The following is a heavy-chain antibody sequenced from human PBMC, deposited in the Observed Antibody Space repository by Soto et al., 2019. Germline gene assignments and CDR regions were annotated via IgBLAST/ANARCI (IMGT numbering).Heavy chain of an antibody. J-gene: IGHJ5*02. CDR2: IYYSGST. D-gene: IGHD3-10*01. CDR1: GGSISSSSYY. Sequence: QLQLQESGPGLVKPSETLSLTCTVSGGSISSSSYYWGWIRQPPGKGLEWIGSIYYSGSTYYNPSLKSRVTISVDTSKNQFSLKLSSVTAADTAVYYCARIDYGSGSYYNWGWFDPWGQGTLVTVSS. CDR3: ARIDYGSGSYYNWGWFDP. V-gene: IGHV4-39*01.